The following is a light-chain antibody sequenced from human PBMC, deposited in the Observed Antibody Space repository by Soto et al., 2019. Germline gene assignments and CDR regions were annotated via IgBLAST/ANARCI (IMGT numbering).Light chain of an antibody. CDR2: DTS. CDR3: QQYGSSQFT. CDR1: QSVNSNY. V-gene: IGKV3-20*01. Sequence: EIVLMQSPGTLSLSPGEGATLSCRASQSVNSNYLAWYQQKPGQAPTVLIFDTSRRATGVPDSFSGSGAGTDFALTISRLEPDDFAVYYCQQYGSSQFTFGPGTKLNIK. J-gene: IGKJ3*01.